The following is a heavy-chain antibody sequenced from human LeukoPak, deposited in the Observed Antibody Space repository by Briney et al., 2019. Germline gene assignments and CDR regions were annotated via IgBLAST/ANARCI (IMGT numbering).Heavy chain of an antibody. CDR3: ARGPDFWSSFDY. Sequence: PSETLSLTCTVSGCSISSYYWSWIRQPPGKGLEWIGYIYYSGSTNYNPSLKSRVTMSVDTSKNQFSLKLSSVTAADTAVYYCARGPDFWSSFDYWGQGTLVTVSS. J-gene: IGHJ4*02. D-gene: IGHD3-3*01. V-gene: IGHV4-59*12. CDR2: IYYSGST. CDR1: GCSISSYY.